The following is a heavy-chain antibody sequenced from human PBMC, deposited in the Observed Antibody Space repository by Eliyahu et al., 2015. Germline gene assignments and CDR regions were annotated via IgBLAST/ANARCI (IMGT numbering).Heavy chain of an antibody. CDR2: IYPNGGST. J-gene: IGHJ4*02. D-gene: IGHD6-19*01. CDR3: AKDVKPDSGWDIDY. V-gene: IGHV3-23*01. CDR1: GFXFXXYS. Sequence: EVQLLESGGGLEQPGGSLRLSCAASGFXFXXYSMSWVRQAPGKGLEGVSSIYPNGGSTYYADSVKGRFTISRDNSRDTVYLQMTNLRAEDTATYYCAKDVKPDSGWDIDYWGQGTLVTVSS.